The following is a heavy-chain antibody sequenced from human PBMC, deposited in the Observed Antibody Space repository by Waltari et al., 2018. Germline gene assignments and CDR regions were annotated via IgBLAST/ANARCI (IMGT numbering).Heavy chain of an antibody. D-gene: IGHD2-2*01. CDR2: IKQDGSER. Sequence: EVQVVESGGGLVKPGGSLRLSCDGSGFIFRSYWMSWVRQAPGKGLEWVGNIKQDGSERNYVDSVKGRFTISRDNAKNSVFLQMISLRAEDTAVYYCLRDRRGPALFDSWGQGTLVTVSS. CDR3: LRDRRGPALFDS. V-gene: IGHV3-7*03. J-gene: IGHJ4*02. CDR1: GFIFRSYW.